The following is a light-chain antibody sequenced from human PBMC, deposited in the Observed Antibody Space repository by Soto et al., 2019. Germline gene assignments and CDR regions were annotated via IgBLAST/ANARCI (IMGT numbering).Light chain of an antibody. CDR1: QSVSSGS. CDR2: GAS. V-gene: IGKV3-20*01. CDR3: HKYGSSPRT. J-gene: IGKJ2*01. Sequence: EIGLTQSPGTLSLSPGERATLSCRASQSVSSGSLAWYQQKPGQAPRLLIYGASSRATGIPDRFSGRGSETDFILTISRLETEDFAVYFCHKYGSSPRTFGQGTKLEI.